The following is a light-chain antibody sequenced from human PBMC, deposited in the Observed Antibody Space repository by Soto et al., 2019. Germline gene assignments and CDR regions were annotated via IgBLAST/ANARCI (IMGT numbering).Light chain of an antibody. J-gene: IGKJ4*01. V-gene: IGKV3D-15*01. CDR3: QQYNNWPPLT. CDR2: GAS. Sequence: EIVITQSPATLSVSAGERVTLSRRASQSVSSNLAWYQQKPGQAPRLLIYGASTRATGIPARFSGSGSGTDFTLTISSLQSEDFAVYYCQQYNNWPPLTFGGGTKVEIK. CDR1: QSVSSN.